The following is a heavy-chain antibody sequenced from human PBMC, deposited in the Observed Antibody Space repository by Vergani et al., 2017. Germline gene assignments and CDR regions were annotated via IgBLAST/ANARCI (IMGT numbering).Heavy chain of an antibody. D-gene: IGHD3-22*01. J-gene: IGHJ4*02. CDR3: VRLYGRDSSGSKYFDY. V-gene: IGHV5-51*01. CDR2: IHPADSDT. Sequence: EVQLVQSGAEVKKPGESLKISCQISGYSFTNYWIGWVRQMPGKGLEWMGIIHPADSDTRYSPSFQGQVTISVDKSISTAYLQRSSLRASDSAMYYCVRLYGRDSSGSKYFDYWGQGTLVTVSS. CDR1: GYSFTNYW.